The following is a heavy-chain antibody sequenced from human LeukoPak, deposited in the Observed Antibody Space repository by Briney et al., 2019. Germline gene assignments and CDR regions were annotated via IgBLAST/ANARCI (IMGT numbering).Heavy chain of an antibody. CDR2: ISGDGGNK. D-gene: IGHD1-1*01. V-gene: IGHV3-43*02. CDR1: GVRLHEHD. J-gene: IGHJ4*02. CDR3: AKRSGSPHNFDY. Sequence: GGSLRLSCAASGVRLHEHDMHWVRQTPGKGLEWVSLISGDGGNKHYADSVKGRFTISRDNSKNLLSLQMNSLGGDDTAFYYCAKRSGSPHNFDYWGQGALVTVSS.